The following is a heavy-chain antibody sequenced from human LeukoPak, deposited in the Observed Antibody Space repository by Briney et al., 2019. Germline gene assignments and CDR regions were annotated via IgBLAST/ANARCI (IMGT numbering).Heavy chain of an antibody. D-gene: IGHD5-18*01. CDR2: INHSGST. J-gene: IGHJ4*02. V-gene: IGHV4-34*08. CDR3: ATHTARAVPTYDY. Sequence: GSLRLSCAASGFTFSSFAMSWVRQPPGKGLEWIGEINHSGSTNYNPSLKSRVTISVDTSKNQFSLKLSSVTAADTAVYYCATHTARAVPTYDYWGQGTLVTVSS. CDR1: GFTFSSFA.